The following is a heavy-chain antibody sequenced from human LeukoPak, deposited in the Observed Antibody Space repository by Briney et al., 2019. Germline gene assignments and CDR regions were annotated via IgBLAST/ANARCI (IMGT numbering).Heavy chain of an antibody. CDR1: GGSISSYY. V-gene: IGHV4-59*01. Sequence: KPSETLSLTCTGSGGSISSYYWSWIRRPPGKGLEWIGYIYYSGSTNYNPSLKSRVTISVDTSKNQFSLKLSSVTAADTAVYYCAGGVMITFGGVIVVWGQGTLVTVSS. D-gene: IGHD3-16*02. CDR2: IYYSGST. J-gene: IGHJ1*01. CDR3: AGGVMITFGGVIVV.